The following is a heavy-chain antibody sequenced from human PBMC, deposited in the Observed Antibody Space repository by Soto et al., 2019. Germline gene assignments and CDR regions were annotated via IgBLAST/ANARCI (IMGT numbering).Heavy chain of an antibody. J-gene: IGHJ4*02. V-gene: IGHV3-7*03. CDR3: AVYGYGVSAAAY. Sequence: GVSLRLSCAVSGLTFSNDWLSWVRQAPGKGLEWVANINQDGSERYYVDSVRGRFTISRDNVENSLYLQLNSLRPEDTAVYYCAVYGYGVSAAAYWGQGTLVTVSS. D-gene: IGHD4-17*01. CDR2: INQDGSER. CDR1: GLTFSNDW.